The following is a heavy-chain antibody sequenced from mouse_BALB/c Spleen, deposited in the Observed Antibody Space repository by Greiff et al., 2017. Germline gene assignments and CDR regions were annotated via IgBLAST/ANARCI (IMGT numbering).Heavy chain of an antibody. Sequence: LQQPGSELVRPGASVKLSCKASGYTFTSYWMHWVKQRPGQGLEWIGNIYPGSGSTNYDEKFKSKATLTVDTSSSTAYMQLSSLTSEDSAVYYCTRHYGNNLAWFAYWGQGTLVTVSA. V-gene: IGHV1S22*01. CDR2: IYPGSGST. D-gene: IGHD2-1*01. CDR3: TRHYGNNLAWFAY. CDR1: GYTFTSYW. J-gene: IGHJ3*01.